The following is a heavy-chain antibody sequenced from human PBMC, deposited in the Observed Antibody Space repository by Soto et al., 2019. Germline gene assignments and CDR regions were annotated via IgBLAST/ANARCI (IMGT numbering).Heavy chain of an antibody. V-gene: IGHV4-30-2*01. CDR3: ARGGSGYHFDY. J-gene: IGHJ4*02. CDR2: IYHSGST. CDR1: GGSISSGGYS. D-gene: IGHD5-12*01. Sequence: LSLTCAVSGGSISSGGYSWSWIRQPPGKGLEWIGYIYHSGSTYYNPSLKSRVTISVDRSKNQFSLKLSSVTAADTAVYYCARGGSGYHFDYWGQGTLVTVSS.